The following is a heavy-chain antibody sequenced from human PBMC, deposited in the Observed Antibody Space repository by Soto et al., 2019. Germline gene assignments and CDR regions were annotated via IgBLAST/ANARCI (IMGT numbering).Heavy chain of an antibody. D-gene: IGHD2-2*01. Sequence: GASVKVSCKASGGTFSSYAISWVRQAPGQGLEWMGGIIPIFGTANYAQKFQGRVTITADESTSTAYMELSSLRSEDTAVYYCAARVVPAAIDPHYYYGMDVWGQGTTVTVSS. J-gene: IGHJ6*02. CDR1: GGTFSSYA. CDR2: IIPIFGTA. CDR3: AARVVPAAIDPHYYYGMDV. V-gene: IGHV1-69*13.